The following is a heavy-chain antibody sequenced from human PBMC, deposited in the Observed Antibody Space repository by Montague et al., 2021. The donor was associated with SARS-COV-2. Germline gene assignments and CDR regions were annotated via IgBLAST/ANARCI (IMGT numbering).Heavy chain of an antibody. Sequence: ISYSGRTYFSPSLKSRLTISVDSSDNQFSFRLSSVTAADTAVYYCASSYYYGSGTYVYNYYMDVWGKGTTVTVSS. CDR3: ASSYYYGSGTYVYNYYMDV. CDR2: ISYSGRT. V-gene: IGHV4-39*01. D-gene: IGHD3-10*01. J-gene: IGHJ6*03.